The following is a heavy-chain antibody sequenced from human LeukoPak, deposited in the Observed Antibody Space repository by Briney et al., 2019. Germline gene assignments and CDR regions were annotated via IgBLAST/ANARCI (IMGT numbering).Heavy chain of an antibody. V-gene: IGHV3-21*01. Sequence: GGSLRLSCAASGFTFSSYTMNWVRQAPGKGLEWVSSISGSSSYIYYADSVKGRFTISRDNAKNSLYLQMNSLSAEDTAVYFCARPYYYDSSGYYLTNYYYYYMHVWGKGTTVTVSS. CDR2: ISGSSSYI. J-gene: IGHJ6*03. CDR3: ARPYYYDSSGYYLTNYYYYYMHV. CDR1: GFTFSSYT. D-gene: IGHD3-22*01.